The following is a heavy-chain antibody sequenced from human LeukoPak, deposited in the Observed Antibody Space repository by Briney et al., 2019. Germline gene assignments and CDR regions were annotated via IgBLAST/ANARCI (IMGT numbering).Heavy chain of an antibody. Sequence: GVLRLSCAASEFTFSSYNMNWVRQAPGKGLEWVSSISSFSSYIYYADSVKGRFTISRDNAKNSLYLQMNSLRAEDTAMYYCARRATTERGHSYGLDFWGQGTLVTVSS. CDR1: EFTFSSYN. J-gene: IGHJ4*02. CDR2: ISSFSSYI. D-gene: IGHD5-18*01. V-gene: IGHV3-21*01. CDR3: ARRATTERGHSYGLDF.